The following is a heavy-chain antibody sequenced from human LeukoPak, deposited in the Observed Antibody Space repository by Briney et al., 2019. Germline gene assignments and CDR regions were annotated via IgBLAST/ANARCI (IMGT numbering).Heavy chain of an antibody. Sequence: GGSLRLSWTASGFTFRNYAMSWVRQAPGKGLQWVSGIIGSGGSTYYADSLTGRSTTSRDNSKNTLYLQMNSLGVEDSTIYYCAKDVSLHFYSTSGFDSWGQGTLVTASS. D-gene: IGHD2-15*01. CDR3: AKDVSLHFYSTSGFDS. CDR2: IIGSGGST. V-gene: IGHV3-23*01. J-gene: IGHJ4*02. CDR1: GFTFRNYA.